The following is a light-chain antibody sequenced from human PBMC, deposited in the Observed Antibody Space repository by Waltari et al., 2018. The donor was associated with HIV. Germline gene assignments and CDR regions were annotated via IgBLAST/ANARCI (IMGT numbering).Light chain of an antibody. CDR3: CSSAGRYTFV. CDR1: SNDVGAYNY. CDR2: DSI. J-gene: IGLJ1*01. V-gene: IGLV2-11*01. Sequence: QPPLTQSRSVSGSPGQSITISCTGTSNDVGAYNYVSWYQQHPGTAPHPMIFDSIMRPSGVPDRFSGSKSVNTASLTISGLQAEDEADYYCCSSAGRYTFVFGTGTKVTVL.